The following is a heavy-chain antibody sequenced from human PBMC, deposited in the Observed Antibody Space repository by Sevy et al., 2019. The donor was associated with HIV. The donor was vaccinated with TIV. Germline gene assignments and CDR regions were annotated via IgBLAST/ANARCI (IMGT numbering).Heavy chain of an antibody. Sequence: GGSLRLSCAASGFSFSSYNINWVRQAPGKGLEWVSSITSGSSYIFYADSVKGRFTTSRDNAKNSLYLQMNSLRAEDTAVYYCARDKTILEGRYGMDVWGQGTTVTVSS. CDR3: ARDKTILEGRYGMDV. J-gene: IGHJ6*02. D-gene: IGHD3-3*01. V-gene: IGHV3-21*01. CDR1: GFSFSSYN. CDR2: ITSGSSYI.